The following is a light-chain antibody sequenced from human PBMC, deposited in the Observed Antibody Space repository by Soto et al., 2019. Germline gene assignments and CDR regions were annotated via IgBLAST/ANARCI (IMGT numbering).Light chain of an antibody. CDR2: EVN. Sequence: QSALTQPASVSGSPGQSITISCTGSSTDVGAYNSVSWYQQHPGKAPKLMIYEVNRRPSGVSNRFSGSKSGNAASLTISGLQAEDEADYYCSSFAGSNNFPYVFGTGTKLTVL. CDR1: STDVGAYNS. V-gene: IGLV2-14*01. J-gene: IGLJ1*01. CDR3: SSFAGSNNFPYV.